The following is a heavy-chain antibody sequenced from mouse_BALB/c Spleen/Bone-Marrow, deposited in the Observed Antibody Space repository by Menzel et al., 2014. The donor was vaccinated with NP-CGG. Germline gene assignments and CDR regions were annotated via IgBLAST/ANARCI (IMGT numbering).Heavy chain of an antibody. CDR1: GFNIKDTY. CDR2: IDPADGSS. V-gene: IGHV14-3*02. J-gene: IGHJ4*01. CDR3: ARWKLRLAMDY. D-gene: IGHD2-12*01. Sequence: VQLQQSGAELVKPGASVKLSCTASGFNIKDTYMHWVKQRPEQGLEWIGRIDPADGSSKYDPKFQGKATITADTSSNPAYLQLSNLTSEDTAVYFCARWKLRLAMDYRGQGASVTVSS.